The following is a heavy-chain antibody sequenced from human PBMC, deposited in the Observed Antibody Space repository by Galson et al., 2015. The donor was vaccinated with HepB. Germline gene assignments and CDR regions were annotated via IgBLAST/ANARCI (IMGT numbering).Heavy chain of an antibody. V-gene: IGHV3-33*01. D-gene: IGHD2-2*01. CDR2: IWYDGSNK. CDR3: ARGIRCSSTSCAAYYYYGMDV. CDR1: GFTFSSYG. Sequence: SLRLSCAASGFTFSSYGMHWVRQAPGKGLEWVAVIWYDGSNKYYADSVKGRFTISRDNSKNTLYLQMNSLRAEDTAVYYCARGIRCSSTSCAAYYYYGMDVWGQGTTVTVSS. J-gene: IGHJ6*02.